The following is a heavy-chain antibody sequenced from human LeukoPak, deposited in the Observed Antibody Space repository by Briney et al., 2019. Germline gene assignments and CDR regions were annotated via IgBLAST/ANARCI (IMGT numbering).Heavy chain of an antibody. Sequence: GGSLRLSCSASGFTFSTLSMHWVRQAPGKGLEYASAISNNGGSTFYADSVKGRFTISRDNSKNTLYLQMSSLRAEDTAVYYCVNQISGWVYWGQGTLVTVSS. D-gene: IGHD6-19*01. J-gene: IGHJ4*02. CDR2: ISNNGGST. V-gene: IGHV3-64D*06. CDR1: GFTFSTLS. CDR3: VNQISGWVY.